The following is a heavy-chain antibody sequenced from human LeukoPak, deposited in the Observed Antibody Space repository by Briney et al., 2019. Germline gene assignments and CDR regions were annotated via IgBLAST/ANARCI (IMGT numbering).Heavy chain of an antibody. CDR2: IYTSGST. V-gene: IGHV4-4*07. CDR3: ARDRWHYDSSGTED. CDR1: GGSISSYY. Sequence: SETLSLTCTVSGGSISSYYWSWIRQPAGKGLEWIGRIYTSGSTNYNPSLKSRVTMSVDTSKNQFSLRLSSVTAADTAVYYCARDRWHYDSSGTEDWGQGTLVTVSS. D-gene: IGHD3-22*01. J-gene: IGHJ4*02.